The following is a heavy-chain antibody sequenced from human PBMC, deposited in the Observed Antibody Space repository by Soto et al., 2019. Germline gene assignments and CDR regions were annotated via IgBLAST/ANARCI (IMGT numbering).Heavy chain of an antibody. V-gene: IGHV1-18*01. Sequence: QVQLVQSEGELRQPGASVTVSCRASGYTFTSYGIIWVRQAPGQGLEWMGYISPNSGATTYAQNLQGRLTLTTDTSTSTAYMEQMSLSYDDTAIYYCVREMWTSSGPQTFFDYWGLGALVTVSS. CDR2: ISPNSGAT. CDR1: GYTFTSYG. D-gene: IGHD6-25*01. J-gene: IGHJ4*02. CDR3: VREMWTSSGPQTFFDY.